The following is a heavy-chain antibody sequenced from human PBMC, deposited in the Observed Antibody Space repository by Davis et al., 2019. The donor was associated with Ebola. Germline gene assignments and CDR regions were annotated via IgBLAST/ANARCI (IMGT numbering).Heavy chain of an antibody. CDR3: ARSKYYDFWSGYPPFDY. Sequence: ASVKVSCKASGYTFTSYAMHWVRQAPGQRLEWMGWINAGNGNTKYSQKFQGRVTITRDTSASTANMELSSLRSEDTAVYYCARSKYYDFWSGYPPFDYWGQGTLVTVSS. J-gene: IGHJ4*02. D-gene: IGHD3-3*01. CDR2: INAGNGNT. CDR1: GYTFTSYA. V-gene: IGHV1-3*01.